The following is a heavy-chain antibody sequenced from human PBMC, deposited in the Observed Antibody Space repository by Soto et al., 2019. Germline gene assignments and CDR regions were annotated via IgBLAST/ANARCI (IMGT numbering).Heavy chain of an antibody. D-gene: IGHD3-3*01. CDR3: ARDVDGSGYFDY. Sequence: GGSLRLSCAASGFTVSRNYMIWVRQAPGKGLEWVSVIYSSGTTYYVDSVKGRFTISRDNSKNTLFLQMNSLRVEDTAVYYCARDVDGSGYFDYWGQGTLVTVSS. CDR2: IYSSGTT. V-gene: IGHV3-53*01. J-gene: IGHJ4*02. CDR1: GFTVSRNY.